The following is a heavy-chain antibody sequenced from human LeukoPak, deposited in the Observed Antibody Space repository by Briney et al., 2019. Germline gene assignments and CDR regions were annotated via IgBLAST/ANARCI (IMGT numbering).Heavy chain of an antibody. J-gene: IGHJ4*02. Sequence: GGSLRLSCTPSRFTFSPYPISWVRQAPGRGLEWVSSISGSGDTTYYTGSVKGRFTISRDNSKNALYLQMSSLRAEDTAVYYCAKSQRNDQQVVQRIDYWGQGTLVTVSS. V-gene: IGHV3-23*01. D-gene: IGHD2-2*01. CDR2: ISGSGDTT. CDR3: AKSQRNDQQVVQRIDY. CDR1: RFTFSPYP.